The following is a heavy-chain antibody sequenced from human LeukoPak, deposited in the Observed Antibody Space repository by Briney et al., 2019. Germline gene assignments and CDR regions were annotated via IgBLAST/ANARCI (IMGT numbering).Heavy chain of an antibody. D-gene: IGHD4-23*01. J-gene: IGHJ3*02. CDR1: GGSISSYY. CDR2: IYYSGST. Sequence: PSETLSLTCTVSGGSISSYYWSWIRQPPGKGLEWIGYIYYSGSTNYNPSLKSRVTISVDTSKNQFSLKLSSVTAADTAVYYCARLGYGGILGAFDIWGQGTMVTVSS. V-gene: IGHV4-59*08. CDR3: ARLGYGGILGAFDI.